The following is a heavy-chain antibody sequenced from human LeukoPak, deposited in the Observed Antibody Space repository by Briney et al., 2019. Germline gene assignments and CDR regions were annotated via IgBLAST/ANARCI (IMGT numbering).Heavy chain of an antibody. CDR3: AREATVTTPYFDY. J-gene: IGHJ4*02. CDR1: GFTFSDYY. D-gene: IGHD4-17*01. V-gene: IGHV3-11*01. Sequence: GGSLRLSCAASGFTFSDYYMSWIRHAPGKGLEWVSYISSSGSTIYYADSVKGRFTISRDNAKNSLYLQMNSLRAEDTAVYYCAREATVTTPYFDYWGQGTLVTVSS. CDR2: ISSSGSTI.